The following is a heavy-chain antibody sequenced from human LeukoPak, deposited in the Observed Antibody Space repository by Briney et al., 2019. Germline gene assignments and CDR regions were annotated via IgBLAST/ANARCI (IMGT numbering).Heavy chain of an antibody. CDR2: IRYDARNI. D-gene: IGHD5-18*01. Sequence: PGGSLRLSCAASGFTFSNYGMHWVRQAPGKGLEWVAFIRYDARNIYYADSEKGRFTISRDNSKKTLYLQMNSLRAEDTAFYYCAKDIYSYGELDHWGQGTLVIVSS. J-gene: IGHJ4*02. CDR3: AKDIYSYGELDH. V-gene: IGHV3-30*02. CDR1: GFTFSNYG.